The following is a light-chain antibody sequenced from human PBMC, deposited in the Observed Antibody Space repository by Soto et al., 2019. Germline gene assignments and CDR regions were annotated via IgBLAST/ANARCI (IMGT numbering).Light chain of an antibody. Sequence: VLTQSPATLSLSPGERATLSCRASQRIDTSLAWYQQRPGQAPRLLLYNAATRATGIPARFSGRGSGTDFTLTISRLEPEDFAVYYCQQYTDWPWGTFGGGTKVAIK. CDR3: QQYTDWPWGT. V-gene: IGKV3D-20*02. CDR1: QRIDTS. J-gene: IGKJ4*01. CDR2: NAA.